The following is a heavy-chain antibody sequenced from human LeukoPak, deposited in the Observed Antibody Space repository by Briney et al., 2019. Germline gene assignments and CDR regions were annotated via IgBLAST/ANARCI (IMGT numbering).Heavy chain of an antibody. CDR3: ARDSAEDAFDI. V-gene: IGHV3-7*03. CDR2: IKQDGSEK. Sequence: GGSLGLSCAASGFTFSSYWMSWVRQAPGKGLEWVANIKQDGSEKYYVDSVKGRFTISRDNAKNSLYLQMNSLRAEDTAVYYCARDSAEDAFDIWGQGTMVTVSS. J-gene: IGHJ3*02. CDR1: GFTFSSYW.